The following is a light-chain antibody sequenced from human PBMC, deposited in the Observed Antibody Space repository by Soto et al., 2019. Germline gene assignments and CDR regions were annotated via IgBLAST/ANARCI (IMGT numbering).Light chain of an antibody. CDR3: TSYTSSTTWV. Sequence: QSALTQPASVSGSPGQSITISCTGTSSDVGRYNYVSWYQQHPGKAPKLMIYEVSNRPSGVSNRFSASKSGNTASLTISGPQAEDEADYYCTSYTSSTTWVFGGGTKVTVL. J-gene: IGLJ3*02. CDR2: EVS. V-gene: IGLV2-14*01. CDR1: SSDVGRYNY.